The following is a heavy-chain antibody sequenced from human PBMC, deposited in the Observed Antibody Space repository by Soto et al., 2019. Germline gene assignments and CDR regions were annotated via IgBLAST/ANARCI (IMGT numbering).Heavy chain of an antibody. Sequence: GASVKVSCKTSGYTFINYDINWVRQAPGKGRAGMGLMNPKSGKTGYAQKFQGRGSMSRDTTTSTDYMELNSLRAEDTATDYCSRTPGDYWGQGTLVTVSS. CDR1: GYTFINYD. CDR3: SRTPGDY. D-gene: IGHD2-15*01. J-gene: IGHJ4*02. V-gene: IGHV1-8*01. CDR2: MNPKSGKT.